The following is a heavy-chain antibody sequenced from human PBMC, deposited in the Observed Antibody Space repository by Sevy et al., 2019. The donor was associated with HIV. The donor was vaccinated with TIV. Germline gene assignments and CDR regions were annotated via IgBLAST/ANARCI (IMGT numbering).Heavy chain of an antibody. Sequence: GGSLRLSCAASGFTFSNAWMSWVRQAPGKGLEWVGRIKSKTDGGTTDYAAPVKGRFTISRDDSKNTMYLQMNSLKTEETAVYYCTTERPDILTGYYSYYYYGMDVWGQGTTVTVSS. J-gene: IGHJ6*02. CDR1: GFTFSNAW. CDR2: IKSKTDGGTT. V-gene: IGHV3-15*01. D-gene: IGHD3-9*01. CDR3: TTERPDILTGYYSYYYYGMDV.